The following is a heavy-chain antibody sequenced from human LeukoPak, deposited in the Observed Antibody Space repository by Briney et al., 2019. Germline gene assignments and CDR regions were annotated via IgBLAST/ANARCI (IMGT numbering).Heavy chain of an antibody. CDR2: IYYTGRT. D-gene: IGHD5-24*01. J-gene: IGHJ4*02. V-gene: IGHV4-39*07. CDR3: ARGRRDGSYFFDY. CDR1: SGSNRSSSYY. Sequence: SETQSLTCTLSSGSNRSSSYYCAWIRKPPGKGLEWIGGIYYTGRTYYNPSLTSRITISIDTSKNQFSLKLISMTAADTAVYYCARGRRDGSYFFDYWGQGTLVTVSS.